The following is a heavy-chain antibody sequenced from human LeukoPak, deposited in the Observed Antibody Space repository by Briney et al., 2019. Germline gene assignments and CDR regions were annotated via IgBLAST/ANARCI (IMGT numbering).Heavy chain of an antibody. D-gene: IGHD3-22*01. Sequence: GASVKVSCKASGYTFTNYGISWVRQAPGQGLEWMGWISPYNGNTNYAQKFQGRVTVTTDTSTTTAYMELRSLRSDDTAVYYCATTVIYDDSGEYFQHWGQGTLVTVSS. V-gene: IGHV1-18*01. J-gene: IGHJ1*01. CDR2: ISPYNGNT. CDR1: GYTFTNYG. CDR3: ATTVIYDDSGEYFQH.